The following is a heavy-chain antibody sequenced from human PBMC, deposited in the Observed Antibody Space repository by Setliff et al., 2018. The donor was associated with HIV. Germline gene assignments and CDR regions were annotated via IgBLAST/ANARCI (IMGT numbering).Heavy chain of an antibody. V-gene: IGHV4-39*07. CDR2: IYYSGDT. D-gene: IGHD3-22*01. Sequence: SETLSLTCIVSGGSINSTSYYWGWIRQPPGQGLEWIGSIYYSGDTFYNTPLKTRITISVDTSKNHLSLKVSSLTAADTAVYYCARAPYYDYRGLAVYYFDYWGQGTLVTVSS. CDR3: ARAPYYDYRGLAVYYFDY. J-gene: IGHJ4*02. CDR1: GGSINSTSYY.